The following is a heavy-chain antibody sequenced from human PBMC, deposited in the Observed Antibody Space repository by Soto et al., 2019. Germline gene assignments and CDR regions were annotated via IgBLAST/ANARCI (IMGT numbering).Heavy chain of an antibody. CDR2: INPSGGRT. Sequence: QVQLVQSGAEVKKPGASVKVSCKASGYTFTSYYMHWVRQAPGQGLEWMGIINPSGGRTSYAQKFQGRVTMTRDTSTSTVYMELSSLRSEDTAVYYCARVMASTVTHYYYGMDVWGQGTTVTVSS. CDR1: GYTFTSYY. V-gene: IGHV1-46*03. CDR3: ARVMASTVTHYYYGMDV. D-gene: IGHD4-17*01. J-gene: IGHJ6*02.